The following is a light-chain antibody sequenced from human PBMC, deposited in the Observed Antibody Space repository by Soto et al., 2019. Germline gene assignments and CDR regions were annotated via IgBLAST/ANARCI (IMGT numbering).Light chain of an antibody. Sequence: QSALTQPAPLSGSPGQSITISCTGTSSDVGGYNYVSWYQQHPGKAPKLMIYDVSNRPSGVSNRFSGSKSGNTASLTISGLQAEDEADYYRSSYTSSSTPYVFGTGTKVTVL. J-gene: IGLJ1*01. CDR2: DVS. V-gene: IGLV2-14*01. CDR1: SSDVGGYNY. CDR3: SSYTSSSTPYV.